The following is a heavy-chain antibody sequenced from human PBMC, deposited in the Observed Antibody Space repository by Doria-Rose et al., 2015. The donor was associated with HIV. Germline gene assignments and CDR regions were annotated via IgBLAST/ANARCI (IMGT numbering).Heavy chain of an antibody. Sequence: ESGGGLVQPGRSLRLSCVGSGFSFESYAMHWVRLAPGKGLEWVAGISWDSGAIAMADSVEDRFTISRDNAKKSVYLEMRSLRPEDTAFYYCAKAPIIGPKYYFYMDVWGKGTSVTVSS. J-gene: IGHJ6*03. CDR1: GFSFESYA. CDR2: ISWDSGAI. CDR3: AKAPIIGPKYYFYMDV. V-gene: IGHV3-9*01. D-gene: IGHD3-3*01.